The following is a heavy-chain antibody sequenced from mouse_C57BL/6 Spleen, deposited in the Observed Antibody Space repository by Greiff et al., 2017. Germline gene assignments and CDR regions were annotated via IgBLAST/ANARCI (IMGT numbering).Heavy chain of an antibody. CDR3: ARSVSNYGDYFDY. CDR1: GYTFTSYT. V-gene: IGHV1-4*01. D-gene: IGHD2-5*01. Sequence: QVQLQQSGAELARPGASVKMSCKASGYTFTSYTMHWVKQRPGQGLEWIGYINPGSGYTKYSQKFQDKATLTADKSSSTAYLQLSSLTSESSAVYYCARSVSNYGDYFDYWGQGTTLTVSS. J-gene: IGHJ2*01. CDR2: INPGSGYT.